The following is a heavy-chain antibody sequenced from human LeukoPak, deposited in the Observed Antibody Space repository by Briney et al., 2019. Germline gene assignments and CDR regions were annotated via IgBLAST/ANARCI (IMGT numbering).Heavy chain of an antibody. D-gene: IGHD3-10*01. CDR3: ARLSVRGDTVDY. Sequence: RGSLRLSSAPSGLTFSSYRMSSVRQAPGEGVGCGAHILQGRTDKYYVDSVRGRFTISRDNAKNSLYLQMSSLRAEETAVYYCARLSVRGDTVDYWGQGTLVTVSP. V-gene: IGHV3-7*05. CDR2: ILQGRTDK. CDR1: GLTFSSYR. J-gene: IGHJ4*02.